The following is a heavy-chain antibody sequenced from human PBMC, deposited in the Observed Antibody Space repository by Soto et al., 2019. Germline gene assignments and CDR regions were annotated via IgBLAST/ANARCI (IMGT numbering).Heavy chain of an antibody. CDR3: ARTPGSGYDLFVY. V-gene: IGHV1-69*02. Sequence: QVQLVQSGAEVKKPGSSVKVSCKASGGTFSSYTISWVRQAPGQGLEWMGRIIPILGIANYAQKFQGRVTITADKSTSTAYMELSSLRSEDTAVYYCARTPGSGYDLFVYWGQGTLVTVSS. CDR2: IIPILGIA. J-gene: IGHJ4*02. D-gene: IGHD5-12*01. CDR1: GGTFSSYT.